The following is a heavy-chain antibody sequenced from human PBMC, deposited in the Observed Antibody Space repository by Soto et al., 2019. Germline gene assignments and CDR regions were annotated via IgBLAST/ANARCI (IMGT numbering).Heavy chain of an antibody. CDR2: IYHSGST. D-gene: IGHD3-22*01. J-gene: IGHJ4*02. Sequence: PSETLSLTSAVSCGSISSGGYSWSWIRQPPGKGLEWIGYIYHSGSTYYNPSLKSRVTISVDRSKNQFSPKLSSVTAADTAVYYCARAGDSGYYYVDWGQGTLVTVSS. CDR3: ARAGDSGYYYVD. V-gene: IGHV4-30-2*01. CDR1: CGSISSGGYS.